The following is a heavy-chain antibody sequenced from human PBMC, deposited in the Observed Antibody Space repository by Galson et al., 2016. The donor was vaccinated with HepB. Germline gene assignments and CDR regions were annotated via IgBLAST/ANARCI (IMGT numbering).Heavy chain of an antibody. CDR3: AREGNYYTLDD. J-gene: IGHJ4*02. Sequence: SVKVSCKASAYTFTNYAIHWVRQAPGQGLEWMGWVIPGNGDTKYSQTFQGRVTFARDTSANTAYMELSSLRSEDTAVYYCAREGNYYTLDDWGQGTLVTVSS. CDR2: VIPGNGDT. V-gene: IGHV1-3*01. CDR1: AYTFTNYA. D-gene: IGHD1-26*01.